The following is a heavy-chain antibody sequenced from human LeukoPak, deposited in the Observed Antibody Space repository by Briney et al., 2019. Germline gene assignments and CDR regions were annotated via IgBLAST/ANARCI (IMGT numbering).Heavy chain of an antibody. V-gene: IGHV3-23*01. Sequence: GGSLRLSCAASRFTFGNYGLAWVRPAPGKGLGWVSAISGSGRDTYYADPVKGRFTTSRDNYKHTLYLHMNSLRVEDTALYYCAKEMGNSQPFDYWGQGTLVTVLS. CDR1: RFTFGNYG. CDR2: ISGSGRDT. D-gene: IGHD2/OR15-2a*01. J-gene: IGHJ4*02. CDR3: AKEMGNSQPFDY.